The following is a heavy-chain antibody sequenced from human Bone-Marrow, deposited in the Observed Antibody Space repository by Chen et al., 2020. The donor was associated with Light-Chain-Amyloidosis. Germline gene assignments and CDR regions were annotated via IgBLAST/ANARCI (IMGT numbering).Heavy chain of an antibody. V-gene: IGHV4-59*01. Sequence: QVQLQESGPGLVKPSETLSLTCTVSGGSISSYYWSWIRQPPGKGLEWIGYIYYSGSTNYNPSLKSPVTISVDTSKNQFSLKLSSVTAADTAVYYCARTGIWFGEFDAFDIWGQGTLVTVSS. CDR1: GGSISSYY. D-gene: IGHD3-10*01. CDR3: ARTGIWFGEFDAFDI. CDR2: IYYSGST. J-gene: IGHJ4*02.